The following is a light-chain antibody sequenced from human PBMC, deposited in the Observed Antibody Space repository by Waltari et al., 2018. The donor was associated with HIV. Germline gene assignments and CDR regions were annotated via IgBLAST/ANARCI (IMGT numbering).Light chain of an antibody. V-gene: IGLV2-14*03. Sequence: QSALTQPASVSGSPGQSITISCTGASNDIFNYNYVSWYQQHPAKAAKLIIYDVTSPPSVVSNRFSASKSGITASLTISGLQADDEADYYCSSYTNNNTLIFGGGTKLTVL. J-gene: IGLJ2*01. CDR1: SNDIFNYNY. CDR3: SSYTNNNTLI. CDR2: DVT.